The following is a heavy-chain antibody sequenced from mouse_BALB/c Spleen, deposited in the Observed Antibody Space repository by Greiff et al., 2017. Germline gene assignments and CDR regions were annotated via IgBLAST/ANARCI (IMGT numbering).Heavy chain of an antibody. D-gene: IGHD2-10*01. J-gene: IGHJ2*01. CDR2: INPGSGGT. V-gene: IGHV1-54*01. Sequence: VQLQQSGAELVRPGTSVKVSCKASGYAFTNYLIEWVKQRPGQGLEWIGVINPGSGGTNYNEKFKGKATLTADKSSSTAYMQLSSLTSDDSAVYFCARERAYYGNYVGFDYWGQGTTLTVSS. CDR3: ARERAYYGNYVGFDY. CDR1: GYAFTNYL.